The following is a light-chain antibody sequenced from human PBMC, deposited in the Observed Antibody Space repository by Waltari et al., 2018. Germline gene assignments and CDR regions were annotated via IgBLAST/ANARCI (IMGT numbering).Light chain of an antibody. CDR1: QSGGRT. CDR2: AAS. V-gene: IGKV3-20*01. Sequence: DIVLTQSPGTLSLSPGERATLSCRASQSGGRTLALYQQTPGQAPRLLIYAASNRATGIPDRFSGSGSGTDFSHTISRLEPEDFAVYYCQHYVRLPATFGQGTKVAIK. J-gene: IGKJ1*01. CDR3: QHYVRLPAT.